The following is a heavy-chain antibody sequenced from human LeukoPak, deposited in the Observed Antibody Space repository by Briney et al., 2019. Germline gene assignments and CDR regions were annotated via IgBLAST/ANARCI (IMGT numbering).Heavy chain of an antibody. CDR1: GGSLNSPNYY. CDR2: IYYTGTT. V-gene: IGHV4-39*01. CDR3: ARHDYYGSLNWFDP. Sequence: PSETLSLTCIVSGGSLNSPNYYWGRIRQPPGKGLEWIGTIYYTGTTYYNPSLKSRLTISVDTSKNQFSLKLTSVTAADTAVYYCARHDYYGSLNWFDPWGQGTLITVSS. J-gene: IGHJ5*02. D-gene: IGHD3-10*01.